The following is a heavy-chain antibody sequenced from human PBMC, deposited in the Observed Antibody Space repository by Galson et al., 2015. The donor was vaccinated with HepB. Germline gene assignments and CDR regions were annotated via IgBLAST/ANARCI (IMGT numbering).Heavy chain of an antibody. D-gene: IGHD3-10*01. J-gene: IGHJ4*02. V-gene: IGHV3-48*01. CDR2: ISSSSSTI. CDR1: GFTFSSYS. Sequence: SLRLSCAASGFTFSSYSMNWVRQAPGKGLEWVSYISSSSSTIYYADSVKGRFTISRDNAKNSLYLQMNSLRAEDTAVYYCARDTGRLWFGEDTDYWGQGTLVTVSS. CDR3: ARDTGRLWFGEDTDY.